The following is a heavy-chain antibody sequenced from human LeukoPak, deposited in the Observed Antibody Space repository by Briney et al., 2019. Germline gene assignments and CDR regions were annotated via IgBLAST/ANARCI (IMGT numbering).Heavy chain of an antibody. J-gene: IGHJ5*02. V-gene: IGHV3-21*01. CDR1: GFTFRTYS. D-gene: IGHD6-13*01. Sequence: GGSLRLSCAVSGFTFRTYSMNWVRQAPGKGLEWVSSISRSSSYIYYADSVKGRFTISRDNAKNSLYLQINSLRAEDTAVYYCARHRGSSSCWFDPWGQGTLVTVSS. CDR3: ARHRGSSSCWFDP. CDR2: ISRSSSYI.